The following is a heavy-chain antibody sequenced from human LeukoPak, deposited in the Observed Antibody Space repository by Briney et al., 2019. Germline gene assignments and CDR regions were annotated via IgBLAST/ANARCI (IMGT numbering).Heavy chain of an antibody. CDR2: ISGSGGST. D-gene: IGHD5-12*01. CDR1: GFGFSSYG. V-gene: IGHV3-23*01. J-gene: IGHJ6*03. Sequence: GGSLRLSCAASGFGFSSYGMSWVRQAPGKGLEWVSGISGSGGSTYYADSVKGRFTISRDNSKNTLYVQMNGLRAEDTAVYFCAKRGYTGSAIYYYYYMDVWGKGTTVTVSS. CDR3: AKRGYTGSAIYYYYYMDV.